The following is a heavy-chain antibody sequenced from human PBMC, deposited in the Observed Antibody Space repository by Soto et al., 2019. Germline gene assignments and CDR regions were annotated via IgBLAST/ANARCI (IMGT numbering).Heavy chain of an antibody. Sequence: ESGGGVVQPGRSLRLSCAASGFTFSSYGMHWVRQAPGKGLEWVAVISYDGSNKYYADSVKGRFTISRDNSKNTLYLQMNSLRAEDTAVYYCAKTLTIFGVVIPLDYWGQGTLVTVSS. CDR2: ISYDGSNK. D-gene: IGHD3-3*01. V-gene: IGHV3-30*18. CDR3: AKTLTIFGVVIPLDY. J-gene: IGHJ4*02. CDR1: GFTFSSYG.